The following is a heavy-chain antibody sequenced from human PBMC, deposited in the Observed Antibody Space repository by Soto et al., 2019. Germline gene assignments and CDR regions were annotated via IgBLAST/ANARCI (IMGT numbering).Heavy chain of an antibody. D-gene: IGHD3-16*02. CDR3: ARELGRLHLGELSYRPPYFDY. J-gene: IGHJ4*02. CDR2: INPNSGGT. CDR1: GYTFTGYY. Sequence: ASVKVSCKASGYTFTGYYMHWVRQAPGQGLEWMGWINPNSGGTNYAQKFQGWVTMTRDTSISTAYMELSRLRSDDTAVYYCARELGRLHLGELSYRPPYFDYWGQGTLVTVSS. V-gene: IGHV1-2*04.